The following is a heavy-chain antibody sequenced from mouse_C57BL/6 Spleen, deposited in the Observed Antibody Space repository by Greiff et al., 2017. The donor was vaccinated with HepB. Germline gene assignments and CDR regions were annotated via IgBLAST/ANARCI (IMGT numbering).Heavy chain of an antibody. Sequence: EVHLVESGGGLVKPGGSLKLSCAASGFTFSDYGMHWVRQAPEKGLEWVAYISSGSSTIYYADTVKGRFTISRDNAKNTLFLQMTSLRSEDTAMYYCARPAQATWFAYWGQGTLVTVSA. D-gene: IGHD3-2*02. CDR3: ARPAQATWFAY. J-gene: IGHJ3*01. CDR1: GFTFSDYG. CDR2: ISSGSSTI. V-gene: IGHV5-17*01.